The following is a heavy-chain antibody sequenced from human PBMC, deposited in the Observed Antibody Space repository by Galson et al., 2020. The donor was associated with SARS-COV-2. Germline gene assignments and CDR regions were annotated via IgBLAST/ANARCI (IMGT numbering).Heavy chain of an antibody. CDR3: AHVHVQGVGIDFDY. CDR1: GFSLSSSRVG. J-gene: IGHJ4*02. D-gene: IGHD3-10*02. V-gene: IGHV2-5*02. CDR2: IYWDDAK. Sequence: SGPTLVQPTQPLTLSCTFSGFSLSSSRVGVGWIRQPPRKALEWLSLIYWDDAKRSSPSLKSRLTITKDTSKNQVVLTMTNMDPVDTATYYCAHVHVQGVGIDFDYWGQGTLVTVSS.